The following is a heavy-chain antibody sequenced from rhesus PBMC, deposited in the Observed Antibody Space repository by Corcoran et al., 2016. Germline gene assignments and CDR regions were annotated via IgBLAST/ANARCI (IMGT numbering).Heavy chain of an antibody. V-gene: IGHV4-106*01. CDR1: GGSTSDDYY. Sequence: QVQLQESGPGLVKPSETLSLTCAVSGGSTSDDYYWSWIRQHPGKGLEWIGYIYGSGGDTNYNPSLKHRVTISIDTSKTQFSLTLTSVTAADTAVYYCAGFSGYYCSLDVWGRGLLVTVSS. D-gene: IGHD6-31*01. CDR3: AGFSGYYCSLDV. CDR2: IYGSGGDT. J-gene: IGHJ5-2*02.